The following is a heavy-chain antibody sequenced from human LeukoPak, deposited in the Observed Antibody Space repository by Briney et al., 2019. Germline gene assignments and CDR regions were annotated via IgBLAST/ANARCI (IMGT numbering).Heavy chain of an antibody. CDR2: IYTSGST. CDR1: GGSISSGSYY. Sequence: PSETLSLTCTVSGGSISSGSYYWSWIRQPAGKGLEWIGRIYTSGSTNYNPSLKSRVTISVDTSKNQFSLKLRSVTAADTAVYYCARDRCGGDCYSDAFDIWGQGTMVTVSS. CDR3: ARDRCGGDCYSDAFDI. J-gene: IGHJ3*02. V-gene: IGHV4-61*02. D-gene: IGHD2-21*01.